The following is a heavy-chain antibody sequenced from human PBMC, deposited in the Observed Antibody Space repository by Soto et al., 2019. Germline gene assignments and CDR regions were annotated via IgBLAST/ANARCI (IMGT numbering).Heavy chain of an antibody. V-gene: IGHV4-59*01. D-gene: IGHD3-3*01. CDR2: IYYSGST. J-gene: IGHJ5*02. CDR1: GGSISSYY. Sequence: SETLSLTCTVSGGSISSYYWSWIRQPPGKGLEWIGYIYYSGSTNYNPSLKSRVTISVDTSKNQFSLKLSSVTAADTAVYYCARVVNYDFWSGYETDNWFDPWGQGTLVTVSS. CDR3: ARVVNYDFWSGYETDNWFDP.